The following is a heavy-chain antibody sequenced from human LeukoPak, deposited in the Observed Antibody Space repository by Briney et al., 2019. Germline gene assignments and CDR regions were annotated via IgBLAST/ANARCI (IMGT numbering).Heavy chain of an antibody. CDR2: IYYSGGT. J-gene: IGHJ3*02. Sequence: SETLSLTCTVSGGSISSYYWSWIRQPPGKGLEWIGYIYYSGGTNYKPSLKSRVTISVDTSKNQFSLKLSSVTAADTAVYYCASRAAVTRGAFDIWGQGTMVTVSS. V-gene: IGHV4-59*01. CDR1: GGSISSYY. CDR3: ASRAAVTRGAFDI. D-gene: IGHD4-17*01.